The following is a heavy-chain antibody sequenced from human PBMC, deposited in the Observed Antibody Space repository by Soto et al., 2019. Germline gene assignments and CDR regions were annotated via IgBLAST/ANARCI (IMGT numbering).Heavy chain of an antibody. J-gene: IGHJ4*02. Sequence: GASVKVSCKASGYTFTSYGISWVRQAPGQGLEWMGWTSAYNGNTNYAQKLLGRVTMTTDTSTSTAYMELRSLRSDDTAVYYCARDGDCSGGSCYRDFDYWGQGTLVPVSS. D-gene: IGHD2-15*01. V-gene: IGHV1-18*01. CDR1: GYTFTSYG. CDR3: ARDGDCSGGSCYRDFDY. CDR2: TSAYNGNT.